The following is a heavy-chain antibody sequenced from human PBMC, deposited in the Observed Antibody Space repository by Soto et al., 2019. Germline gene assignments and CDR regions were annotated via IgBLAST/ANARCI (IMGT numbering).Heavy chain of an antibody. CDR2: ISYDASNK. CDR1: GFTFRTYA. CDR3: ARGYSSSSAAFDY. Sequence: GGSLRLSCAASGFTFRTYAMHWVRQAPGKGLEWVAVISYDASNKYYADSVKGRFTISRDNSKNTLYLQMNSLRAEDTAVYYCARGYSSSSAAFDYWGQGTLVTVSS. D-gene: IGHD6-13*01. J-gene: IGHJ4*02. V-gene: IGHV3-30-3*01.